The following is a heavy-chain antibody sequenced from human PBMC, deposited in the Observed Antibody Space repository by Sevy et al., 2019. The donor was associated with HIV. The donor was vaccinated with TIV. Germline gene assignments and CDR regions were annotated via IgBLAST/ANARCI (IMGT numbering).Heavy chain of an antibody. J-gene: IGHJ5*02. CDR3: ATEGYCSSTSCYKAGVWFDP. Sequence: GGSLRLSCAASGFTFSSYWMHWVRQAPGKGLVWVSRINSYGSNTSYADSVKGRFTISRDNAKNTLYLQMNSLRAEDTAVYYCATEGYCSSTSCYKAGVWFDPWGQGTLVTVSS. D-gene: IGHD2-2*02. CDR2: INSYGSNT. CDR1: GFTFSSYW. V-gene: IGHV3-74*01.